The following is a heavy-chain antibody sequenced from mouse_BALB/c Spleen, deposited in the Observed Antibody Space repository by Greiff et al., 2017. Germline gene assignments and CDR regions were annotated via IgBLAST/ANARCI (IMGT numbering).Heavy chain of an antibody. CDR2: ISSGSSNI. CDR3: ARGDSWFAY. Sequence: EVHLVESGGGLVQPGGSRKLSCAASGFTFSSFGMHWVRQAPEKGLEWVAYISSGSSNIYYADTVKGRFTISRDNPKNTLFLQMTSLRSEDTAMYYCARGDSWFAYWGQGTLVTVSA. CDR1: GFTFSSFG. V-gene: IGHV5-17*02. J-gene: IGHJ3*01.